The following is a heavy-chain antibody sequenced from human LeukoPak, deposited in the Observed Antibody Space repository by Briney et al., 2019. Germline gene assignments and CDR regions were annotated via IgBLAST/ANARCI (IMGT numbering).Heavy chain of an antibody. CDR1: GGSFSGYY. CDR3: ARQSVDYYDSSGYYLGGWFDP. CDR2: INHSGST. J-gene: IGHJ5*02. V-gene: IGHV4-34*01. Sequence: SETLSLTCAVYGGSFSGYYWSWIRQPPGKGLEWIGEINHSGSTNYNPSLKSRVTISVDTSKNQFSLKLSSVTAADTAVYYCARQSVDYYDSSGYYLGGWFDPWGQGTLVTVSS. D-gene: IGHD3-22*01.